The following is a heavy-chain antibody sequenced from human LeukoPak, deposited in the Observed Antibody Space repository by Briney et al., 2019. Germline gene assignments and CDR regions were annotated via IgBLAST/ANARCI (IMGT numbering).Heavy chain of an antibody. J-gene: IGHJ3*02. Sequence: ASVKVSCKASGYTFTNYAVNWLRQAPGQRLEWMGWINAGNGDTKFSQNYQARVTITRDASASTAYMELSSLRSEDTALYYCARESYGGYQFDMWGQGTVVTVSS. D-gene: IGHD4-23*01. CDR1: GYTFTNYA. CDR2: INAGNGDT. CDR3: ARESYGGYQFDM. V-gene: IGHV1-3*01.